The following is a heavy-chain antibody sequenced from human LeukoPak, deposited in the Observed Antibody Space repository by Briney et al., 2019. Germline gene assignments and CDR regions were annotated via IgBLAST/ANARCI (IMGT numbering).Heavy chain of an antibody. D-gene: IGHD5-18*01. Sequence: NPSETLSLTCTVSGGSISSGSYYWSWIRQPAGKGLEWIVRIYTSGSTNYNPSLKSRVTISVDTSKNQFSLKLSSVTAADTAVYYCAREDLGYSYGTHDYRGQGTLVTVSS. CDR1: GGSISSGSYY. V-gene: IGHV4-61*02. CDR3: AREDLGYSYGTHDY. CDR2: IYTSGST. J-gene: IGHJ4*02.